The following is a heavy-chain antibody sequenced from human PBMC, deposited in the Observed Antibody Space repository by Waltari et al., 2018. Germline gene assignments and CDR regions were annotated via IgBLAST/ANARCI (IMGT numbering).Heavy chain of an antibody. CDR2: IYYSGST. V-gene: IGHV4-39*07. CDR3: AISTPGIAVALDY. CDR1: GGSISSSSYY. D-gene: IGHD6-19*01. J-gene: IGHJ4*02. Sequence: QLQLQESGPGLVKPSETLSLTCTVSGGSISSSSYYWGWIRQPPGKGLEWIGSIYYSGSTYYNPSLKSRVTVSIDTSKNQVSLNLNSVTAADTARYFCAISTPGIAVALDYWGQGIPVTVSS.